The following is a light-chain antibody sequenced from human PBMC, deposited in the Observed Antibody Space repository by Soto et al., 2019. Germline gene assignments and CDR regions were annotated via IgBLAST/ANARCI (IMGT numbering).Light chain of an antibody. CDR2: AAS. CDR3: KQANSFPFP. Sequence: IGLTQSPGTLSLSPGYRATLSCRASQSLGSGYLAWYQQKPGQAPRILIYAASTRATGIPDRFSGSGSGTDFTLTISRLEPEDFATYYCKQANSFPFPFGPGTTGDI. J-gene: IGKJ3*01. CDR1: QSLGSGY. V-gene: IGKV3-20*01.